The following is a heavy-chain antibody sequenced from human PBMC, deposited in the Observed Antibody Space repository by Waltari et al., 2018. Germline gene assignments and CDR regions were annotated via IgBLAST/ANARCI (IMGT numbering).Heavy chain of an antibody. CDR1: GGSFSGYY. CDR3: ARGQLGIGPLGY. D-gene: IGHD7-27*01. J-gene: IGHJ4*02. V-gene: IGHV4-34*01. CDR2: INHSGST. Sequence: QVQLQQWGAGLLKPSETLSLTCAVYGGSFSGYYWSWIRQPPGKGLEWIGEINHSGSTNYHPSLKSRVTISVDTSKNQFSLKLSSVTAADTAVYYCARGQLGIGPLGYWGQGTLVTVSS.